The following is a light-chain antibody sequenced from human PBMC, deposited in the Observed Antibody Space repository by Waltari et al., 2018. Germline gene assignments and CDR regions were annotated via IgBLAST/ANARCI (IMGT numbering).Light chain of an antibody. CDR1: QTVSRF. J-gene: IGKJ2*01. CDR2: EAS. Sequence: DIQMTQTPSTLSASVGDRVTITCRASQTVSRFLAWYQQKSGKAPNLLISEASILESGVPSRFSGSGSGTEFTLTISSLQPDDSATYYCHQYDDVPYTFGQGTKLEIK. V-gene: IGKV1-5*03. CDR3: HQYDDVPYT.